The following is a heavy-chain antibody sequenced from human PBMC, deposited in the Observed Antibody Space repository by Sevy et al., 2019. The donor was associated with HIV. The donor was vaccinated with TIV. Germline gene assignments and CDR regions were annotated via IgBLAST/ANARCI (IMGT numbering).Heavy chain of an antibody. Sequence: GGSLRLSCEASGFTVTRYSFHWVRQAPGKGLEWVAVISKEGTNKYYIDSVKGRFTISSDNSRNTLFLQMERLRAEDTAMYFCARDPHAVPHWGSFDSWGQGTLVTVSS. D-gene: IGHD3-16*01. V-gene: IGHV3-30-3*01. CDR2: ISKEGTNK. CDR3: ARDPHAVPHWGSFDS. CDR1: GFTVTRYS. J-gene: IGHJ4*02.